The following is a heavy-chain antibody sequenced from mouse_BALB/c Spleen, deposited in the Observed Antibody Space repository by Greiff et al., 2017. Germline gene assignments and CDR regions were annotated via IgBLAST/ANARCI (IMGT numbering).Heavy chain of an antibody. CDR1: GFTFSSFG. Sequence: EVHLVESGGGLVQPGGSRKLSCAASGFTFSSFGMHWVRQAPEKGLEWVAYISSGSSTIYYADTVKGRFTISRDNPKNTLFLQMTSLRSEDTAMYYCARDTYFDYWGQGTTLTVSS. CDR3: ARDTYFDY. CDR2: ISSGSSTI. J-gene: IGHJ2*01. V-gene: IGHV5-17*02.